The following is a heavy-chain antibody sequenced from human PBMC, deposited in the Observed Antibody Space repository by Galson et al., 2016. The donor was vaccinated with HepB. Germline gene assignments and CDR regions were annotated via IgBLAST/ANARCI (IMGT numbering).Heavy chain of an antibody. D-gene: IGHD6-19*01. CDR3: ARTKAGVYWYFDL. CDR1: GYTFTSYD. J-gene: IGHJ2*01. CDR2: MNPNTANT. Sequence: SVKVSCKASGYTFTSYDIHWVRQATGQGLEWMGWMNPNTANTGYAQKFQGRVSMTRSTSMSTAYMETSGLRSEDTAVYYCARTKAGVYWYFDLWGRGTLVTVSS. V-gene: IGHV1-8*01.